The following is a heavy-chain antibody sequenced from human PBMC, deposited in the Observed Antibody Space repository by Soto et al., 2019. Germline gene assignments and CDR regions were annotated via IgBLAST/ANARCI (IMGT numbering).Heavy chain of an antibody. CDR1: GGTFSSYT. Sequence: GASVKVSCKASGGTFSSYTISWVRQAPGQGLEWMGRIIPILGIANYAQKFQGRVTIAADKSTSTAYMELSSLRSEDTAVYYCARDGSSGYEYYFDYWGQGTLVTLSS. V-gene: IGHV1-69*04. J-gene: IGHJ4*02. CDR2: IIPILGIA. CDR3: ARDGSSGYEYYFDY. D-gene: IGHD5-12*01.